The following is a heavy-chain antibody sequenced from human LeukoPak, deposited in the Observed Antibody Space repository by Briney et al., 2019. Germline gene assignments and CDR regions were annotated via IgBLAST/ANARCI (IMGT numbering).Heavy chain of an antibody. Sequence: GGSLRLSCAASGFTFSSYAMSWVRQAPGKGLEWVSAISGSGGSTYYADSVKGRFTISRDNSKNTLYLQMNSLRAEDTAVFYCAKARAESIAAAFNYWGQGTLVTVSS. CDR1: GFTFSSYA. CDR3: AKARAESIAAAFNY. CDR2: ISGSGGST. J-gene: IGHJ4*02. D-gene: IGHD6-13*01. V-gene: IGHV3-23*01.